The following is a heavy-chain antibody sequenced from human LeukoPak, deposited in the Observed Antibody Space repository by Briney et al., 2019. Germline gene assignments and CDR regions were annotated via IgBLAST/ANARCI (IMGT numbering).Heavy chain of an antibody. D-gene: IGHD3-9*01. V-gene: IGHV3-23*01. CDR3: AKDLDYDILTGYHDY. J-gene: IGHJ4*02. Sequence: PGGSLRLSCAASGFTFSSYAMSWVRQAPGKGLEWVSAISGSGGSTYYADSVKGRFTISRDNSKNTLYLQMNSLRAEDTAVYYCAKDLDYDILTGYHDYWGQGTLVTVSS. CDR2: ISGSGGST. CDR1: GFTFSSYA.